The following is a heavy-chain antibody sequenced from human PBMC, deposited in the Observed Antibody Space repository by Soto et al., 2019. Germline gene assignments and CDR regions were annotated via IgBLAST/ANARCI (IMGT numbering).Heavy chain of an antibody. CDR2: IKQDGSEK. J-gene: IGHJ5*02. D-gene: IGHD2-2*01. CDR3: ARDVAGVVVPSGWFDP. V-gene: IGHV3-7*01. CDR1: GFTFSSYW. Sequence: GGSLRLSCAASGFTFSSYWMSWVRQAPGKGLEWVANIKQDGSEKYYVDSVKGRFTISRDNAKNSLYLQMNSLRAEDTAVYYCARDVAGVVVPSGWFDPWGQGTLVTVSS.